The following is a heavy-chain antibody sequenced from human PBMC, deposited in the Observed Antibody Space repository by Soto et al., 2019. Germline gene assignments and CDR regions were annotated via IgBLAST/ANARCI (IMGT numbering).Heavy chain of an antibody. CDR3: VRAGSGWSFDY. V-gene: IGHV1-3*01. CDR2: INAGNGDT. CDR1: GFTFTAYG. Sequence: QVQLVQSGTEVKEPGASVKVSCKASGFTFTAYGIHWVRQAPGQRLEWMGWINAGNGDTKGSQKFQGRVTISRDTSASTAYMELSSLRSEDTTVYFCVRAGSGWSFDYWGQGTLVTVSS. D-gene: IGHD6-19*01. J-gene: IGHJ4*02.